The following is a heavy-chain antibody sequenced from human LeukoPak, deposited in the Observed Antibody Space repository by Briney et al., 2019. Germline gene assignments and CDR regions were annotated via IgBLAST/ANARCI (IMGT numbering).Heavy chain of an antibody. J-gene: IGHJ6*02. CDR2: INHSGST. V-gene: IGHV4-34*01. Sequence: SETLSLNCAVYGGSFSGYYWSWIRQPPGKGLEWIGEINHSGSTNYNPSLKSRVTISVDTSKNQFSLKLSSVTAADTAVYYCARGWYRPYYYGMDVWGQGTTVTVSS. D-gene: IGHD6-13*01. CDR3: ARGWYRPYYYGMDV. CDR1: GGSFSGYY.